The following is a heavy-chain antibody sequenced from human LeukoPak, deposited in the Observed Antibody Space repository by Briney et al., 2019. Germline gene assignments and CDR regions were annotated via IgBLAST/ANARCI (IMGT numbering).Heavy chain of an antibody. D-gene: IGHD4-11*01. CDR3: ARHDIAYCNSCFDY. Sequence: KPSETLSLTCTVSGGSISGYYWSWIRQPPGKGLEWIGFIYYSGSTNYNPSLKSRVTISVDTSKNHFSLKLSSVTAADTAVYYCARHDIAYCNSCFDYWGQGTLVTVSS. J-gene: IGHJ4*02. V-gene: IGHV4-59*08. CDR1: GGSISGYY. CDR2: IYYSGST.